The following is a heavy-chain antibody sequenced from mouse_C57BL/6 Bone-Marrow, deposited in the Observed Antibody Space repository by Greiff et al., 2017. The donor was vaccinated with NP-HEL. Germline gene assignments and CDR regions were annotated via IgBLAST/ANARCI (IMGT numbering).Heavy chain of an antibody. CDR1: GYTFTSYW. D-gene: IGHD1-1*01. V-gene: IGHV1-55*01. J-gene: IGHJ4*01. CDR3: ARFTTVWSMDY. CDR2: IYPGSGST. Sequence: VKLQQPGAELVKPGASVKMSCKASGYTFTSYWITWVKQRPGQGLEWIGDIYPGSGSTNYNEKFKSKATLTVDTSSSTAYMQLSSLTSEDSAVYYCARFTTVWSMDYWGQGTSVTVSS.